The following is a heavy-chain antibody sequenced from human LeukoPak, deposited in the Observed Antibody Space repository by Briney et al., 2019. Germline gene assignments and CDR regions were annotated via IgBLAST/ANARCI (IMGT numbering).Heavy chain of an antibody. CDR2: ISSSSSTI. V-gene: IGHV3-48*02. J-gene: IGHJ4*02. CDR1: GFTFSNSG. CDR3: ARSRSGYYSDY. Sequence: PGGSLRLSCAGSGFTFSNSGMNWVRQAPGKGLEWVSYISSSSSTIYYADSVKGRFTISRDNAENSLFLQMSSLRDEDTAVYYCARSRSGYYSDYWGQGTLVTVSS. D-gene: IGHD3-22*01.